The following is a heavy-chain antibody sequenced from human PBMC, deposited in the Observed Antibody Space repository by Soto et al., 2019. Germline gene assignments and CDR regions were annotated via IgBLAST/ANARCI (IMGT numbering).Heavy chain of an antibody. Sequence: GTLCHTCAVYGGSFSGYYWSWIRQPPGKGLEWIGEINHSGSTNYNPSLKSRVTISVDTSKNQFSLKLSSVTAADTAVYYCARDRYNWNYGWDYWGQGTLVTVSS. V-gene: IGHV4-34*01. CDR2: INHSGST. D-gene: IGHD1-7*01. CDR3: ARDRYNWNYGWDY. CDR1: GGSFSGYY. J-gene: IGHJ4*02.